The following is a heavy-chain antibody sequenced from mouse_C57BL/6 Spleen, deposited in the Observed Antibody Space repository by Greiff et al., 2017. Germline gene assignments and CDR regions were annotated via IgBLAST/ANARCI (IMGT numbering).Heavy chain of an antibody. CDR1: GYTFTSYW. V-gene: IGHV1-55*01. D-gene: IGHD1-1*01. CDR3: ARFTAVVARAMDY. Sequence: QVQLQQPGAELVKPGASVKMSCKASGYTFTSYWITWVKPRPGQGLEWIGDIYPGSGSTNYNEKFKSKATLTVDTSSSTAYMQLSSLTSEDSAVYYCARFTAVVARAMDYWGQGTSVTVSS. J-gene: IGHJ4*01. CDR2: IYPGSGST.